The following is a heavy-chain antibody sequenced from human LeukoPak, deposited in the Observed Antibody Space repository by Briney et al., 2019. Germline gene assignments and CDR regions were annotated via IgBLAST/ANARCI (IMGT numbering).Heavy chain of an antibody. CDR1: GGSISSYY. J-gene: IGHJ4*02. V-gene: IGHV4-59*01. Sequence: SETLSLTCTVSGGSISSYYWSWIRQPPGKGLEWIGYIYYSGSTNYNPSLKSRVTISVDTSKNQFSLKLSSVTAADTAVYYCARAQYCSSTSCYAPFDFDYWGQGTLVTVSS. CDR3: ARAQYCSSTSCYAPFDFDY. D-gene: IGHD2-2*01. CDR2: IYYSGST.